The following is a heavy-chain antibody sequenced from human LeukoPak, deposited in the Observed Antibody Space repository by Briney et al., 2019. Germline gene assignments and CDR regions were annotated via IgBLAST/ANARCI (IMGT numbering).Heavy chain of an antibody. D-gene: IGHD3-9*01. CDR1: GYTFTSYG. J-gene: IGHJ4*02. V-gene: IGHV1-2*02. CDR2: INPNSGGT. CDR3: ARGELRYFDD. Sequence: ASVKVSCKASGYTFTSYGISWVRQAPGQGLEWMGWINPNSGGTNYAQKFQGRVTMTRDTSISTAYMELSRLRSDDTAVYYCARGELRYFDDSGQGTLVTVSS.